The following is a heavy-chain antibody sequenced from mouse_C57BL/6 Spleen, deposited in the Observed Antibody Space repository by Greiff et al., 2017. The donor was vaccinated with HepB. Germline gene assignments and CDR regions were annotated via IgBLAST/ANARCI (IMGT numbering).Heavy chain of an antibody. CDR1: GYTFTDYY. CDR3: ARWDDGYYEGY. V-gene: IGHV1-75*01. CDR2: IFPGSGST. J-gene: IGHJ2*01. D-gene: IGHD2-3*01. Sequence: VKLVESGPELVKPGASVKISCKASGYTFTDYYINWVKQRPGQGLEWIGWIFPGSGSTYYNEKFKGKATLTVDKSSSTAYMLLSSLTSEDSAVYFCARWDDGYYEGYWGQGTTLTVSS.